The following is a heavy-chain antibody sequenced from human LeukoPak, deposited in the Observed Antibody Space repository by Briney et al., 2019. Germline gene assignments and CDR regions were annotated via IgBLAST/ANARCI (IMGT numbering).Heavy chain of an antibody. CDR2: IKRDGSEK. J-gene: IGHJ1*01. Sequence: GGSLRVSCVASRLTFSSFWMSWVRQDPGEGLEWVANIKRDGSEKYYVDSVKGRFTNSRDNAKNSLYLQMNSLRVEDTAVYYCARGEYYHEGGYWGQGTQVTVSS. CDR1: RLTFSSFW. V-gene: IGHV3-7*04. CDR3: ARGEYYHEGGY. D-gene: IGHD3-22*01.